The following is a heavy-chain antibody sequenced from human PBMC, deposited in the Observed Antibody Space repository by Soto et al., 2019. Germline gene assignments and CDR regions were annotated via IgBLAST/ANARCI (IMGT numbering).Heavy chain of an antibody. D-gene: IGHD6-13*01. CDR1: GFTFSSYS. J-gene: IGHJ5*02. CDR3: ARHPERIAKLRWFDP. CDR2: ISSSSSTI. V-gene: IGHV3-48*01. Sequence: GSLRLSCAASGFTFSSYSMNWVRQAPGKGLEWVSYISSSSSTIYYADSVKGRFTISRDNAKNSLYLQVNSLRAEDTAVYYCARHPERIAKLRWFDPWGPGTLVNGFS.